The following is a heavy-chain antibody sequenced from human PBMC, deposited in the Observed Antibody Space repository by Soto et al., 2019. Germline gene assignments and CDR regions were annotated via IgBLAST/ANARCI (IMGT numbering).Heavy chain of an antibody. D-gene: IGHD3-3*01. V-gene: IGHV3-13*01. J-gene: IGHJ6*04. CDR2: IGTAGDT. CDR3: ARAIPNRQYDFWSGSDMDV. Sequence: EVQLVESGGGLVQPGGSLRLSCAASGFTFSSYDMHWVRQATGKGLEWVSAIGTAGDTYYPGSVKGRFTISRENAKNSLYLQMNSLRAGDTAVYYCARAIPNRQYDFWSGSDMDVWGKGTTVTVSS. CDR1: GFTFSSYD.